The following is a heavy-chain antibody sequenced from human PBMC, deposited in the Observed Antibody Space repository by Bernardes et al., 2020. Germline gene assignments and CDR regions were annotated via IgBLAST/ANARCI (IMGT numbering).Heavy chain of an antibody. CDR1: GGSISSSSYY. J-gene: IGHJ6*04. CDR2: IYYSGST. V-gene: IGHV4-39*01. D-gene: IGHD2-15*01. Sequence: SETLSLTCTVSGGSISSSSYYWGWIRQPPGKGLEWIGSIYYSGSTYYNPSLKSRVTISVDTYKNQFSLKLSSVTDADTAVYWGVVAEDYYYYGMDVWGKGTTVTVSS. CDR3: VVAEDYYYYGMDV.